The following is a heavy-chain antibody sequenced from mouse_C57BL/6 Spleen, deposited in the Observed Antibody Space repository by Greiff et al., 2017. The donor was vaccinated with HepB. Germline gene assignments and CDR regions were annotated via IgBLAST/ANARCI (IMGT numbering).Heavy chain of an antibody. V-gene: IGHV1-69*01. CDR2: IDPSDSYT. Sequence: QVHVKQPGAELVMPGASVKLSCKASGYTFTSYWMHWVKQRPGQGLEWIGEIDPSDSYTNYNQKFKGKSTLTVDKSSSTAYMQLSSLTSEDSAVYYCARASSGRYYAMDYWGQGTSVTVSS. D-gene: IGHD3-2*02. CDR1: GYTFTSYW. CDR3: ARASSGRYYAMDY. J-gene: IGHJ4*01.